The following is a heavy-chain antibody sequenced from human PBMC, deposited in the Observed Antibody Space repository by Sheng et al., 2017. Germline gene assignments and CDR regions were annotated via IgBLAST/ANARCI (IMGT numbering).Heavy chain of an antibody. CDR3: ARRQSGSYGQSDY. D-gene: IGHD1-26*01. J-gene: IGHJ4*02. CDR1: GGSVSSHY. CDR2: IYYSGST. Sequence: QVQLQESGPGLVKPSETLSLTCTVSGGSVSSHYWSWIRQPPGKGLEWIGYIYYSGSTNYNPSLKSRVAISVDTSKNQFSLKLSSVTAADTAVYYCARRQSGSYGQSDYWGQGTLVTVSS. V-gene: IGHV4-59*02.